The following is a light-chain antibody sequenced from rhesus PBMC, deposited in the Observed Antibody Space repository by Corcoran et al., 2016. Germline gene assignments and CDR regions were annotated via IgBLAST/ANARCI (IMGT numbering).Light chain of an antibody. J-gene: IGKJ1*01. CDR2: AAS. CDR3: QHYYSTPPA. Sequence: DIQMTQSPSSLSASVGDRVTITCRASQGISNYLAWYQQKPGETPQRLFYAASGLQSGIPSRFSGSGSGTDFTLTISSLQSEDFATDFCQHYYSTPPAFGQGTKVEIK. CDR1: QGISNY. V-gene: IGKV1-25*02.